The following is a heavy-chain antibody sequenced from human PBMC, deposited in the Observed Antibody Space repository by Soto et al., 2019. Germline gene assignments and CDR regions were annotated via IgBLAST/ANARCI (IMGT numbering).Heavy chain of an antibody. Sequence: GESLKISCEGSGYSFTSYWIGWVRQMSGKGSEGMGIIYPCDSDTRYSPSFQRQVIISAYKSNTTAYLQWRSLKARDAAMYDCYSLAVHNCNYPPVAARAFDNWGQGTLVTVSS. J-gene: IGHJ4*01. CDR2: IYPCDSDT. CDR1: GYSFTSYW. V-gene: IGHV5-51*01. D-gene: IGHD1-7*01. CDR3: YSLAVHNCNYPPVAARAFDN.